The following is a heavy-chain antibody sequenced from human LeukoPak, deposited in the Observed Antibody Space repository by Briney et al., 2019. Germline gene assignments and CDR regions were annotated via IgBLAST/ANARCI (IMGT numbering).Heavy chain of an antibody. D-gene: IGHD6-13*01. CDR2: ISAYNGNT. V-gene: IGHV1-18*01. J-gene: IGHJ4*02. CDR3: ARDGGYSSSWYVY. Sequence: ASVKVSCKASGYTFTSYGISWVRQAPGQGLEWMGWISAYNGNTNYAQKLQGRVTMTRDTSTSTVYMELSSLRSEDTAVYYCARDGGYSSSWYVYWGQGTLVTVSS. CDR1: GYTFTSYG.